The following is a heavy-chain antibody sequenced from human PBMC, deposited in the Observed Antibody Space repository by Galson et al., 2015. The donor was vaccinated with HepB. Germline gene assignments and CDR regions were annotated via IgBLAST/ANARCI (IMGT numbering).Heavy chain of an antibody. J-gene: IGHJ4*02. V-gene: IGHV3-21*01. CDR2: ISSSSSYI. CDR3: ARVGVGYYDYVWGSYRNTGLDY. D-gene: IGHD3-16*02. CDR1: GFTFSSYS. Sequence: SLRLSCAASGFTFSSYSMNWVRQAPGKGLEWVSSISSSSSYIYYADSVKGRFTISRDNAKNSLYLQMNSLRAEDTAVYYCARVGVGYYDYVWGSYRNTGLDYWGQGTLVTVSS.